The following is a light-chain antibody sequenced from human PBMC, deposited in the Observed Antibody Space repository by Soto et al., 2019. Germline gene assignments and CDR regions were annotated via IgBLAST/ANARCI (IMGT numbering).Light chain of an antibody. CDR2: KAS. J-gene: IGKJ4*01. CDR1: QSISSW. CDR3: QQYKSWPLT. V-gene: IGKV1-5*03. Sequence: DIQMTQSPSTLSASVGDRVTITCRASQSISSWLAWYQQKPGKAPKLLIYKASSLESGVPSIFSGSGSGTEFTLTISTLQPDDFATYYCQQYKSWPLTFGGGTKVDI.